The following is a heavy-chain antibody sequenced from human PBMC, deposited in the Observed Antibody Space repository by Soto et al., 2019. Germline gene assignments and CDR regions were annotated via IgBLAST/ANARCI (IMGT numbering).Heavy chain of an antibody. D-gene: IGHD3-22*01. Sequence: SETLSLTCTVSGGSISSYYWSWIRHPPGKGLEWIGYIYYSGSTNYNPSLKSRVTISVDTSKNQFSLKLSSVTAADTAVYYCARFGYYDSSGYYSYYFDYWGQGTLVTVSS. CDR1: GGSISSYY. CDR3: ARFGYYDSSGYYSYYFDY. V-gene: IGHV4-59*01. J-gene: IGHJ4*02. CDR2: IYYSGST.